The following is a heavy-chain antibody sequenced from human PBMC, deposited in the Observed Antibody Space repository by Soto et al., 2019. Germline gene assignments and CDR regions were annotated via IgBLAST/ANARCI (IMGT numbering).Heavy chain of an antibody. D-gene: IGHD2-2*01. CDR3: AKNGPSRLSRGYHRAFDI. J-gene: IGHJ3*02. Sequence: GGSLRLSCAASGFTFSDYGMNWVRQAPGKGLEWVSYISPSSTSIYYADSVEGRFTISRDNARNSLYLQMNSLRDEDTAVYYCAKNGPSRLSRGYHRAFDIWGQGTMVTVSS. CDR1: GFTFSDYG. V-gene: IGHV3-48*02. CDR2: ISPSSTSI.